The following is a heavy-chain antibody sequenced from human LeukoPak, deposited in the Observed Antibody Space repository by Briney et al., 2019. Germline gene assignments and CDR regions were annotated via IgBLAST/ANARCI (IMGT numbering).Heavy chain of an antibody. D-gene: IGHD3-3*01. V-gene: IGHV1-8*01. Sequence: ASVKVSCKASGYTFTSYDINWVRQATGQGLEWMGWMNPNSGNTGYAQKFQGRVTMTRNTSISTAYMELSSLRSEDTAVYYCARGRGRITIFGVVTRYNWFDPWGQGTLVTVSS. J-gene: IGHJ5*02. CDR1: GYTFTSYD. CDR3: ARGRGRITIFGVVTRYNWFDP. CDR2: MNPNSGNT.